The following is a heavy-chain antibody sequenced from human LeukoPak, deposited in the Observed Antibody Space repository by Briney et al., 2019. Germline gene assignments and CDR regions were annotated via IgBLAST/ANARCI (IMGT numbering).Heavy chain of an antibody. CDR3: ARLSMIVVERYFDY. D-gene: IGHD3-22*01. J-gene: IGHJ4*02. V-gene: IGHV4-30-2*01. CDR2: IYHSGST. CDR1: GGSISSGGYY. Sequence: PSETLSLTCTVSGGSISSGGYYWSWIRQPPGKGLEWIGYIYHSGSTYYNPSLKSRVTISVDRSKNQFSLKLSSVTAADTAVYYCARLSMIVVERYFDYWGQGTLVTVSS.